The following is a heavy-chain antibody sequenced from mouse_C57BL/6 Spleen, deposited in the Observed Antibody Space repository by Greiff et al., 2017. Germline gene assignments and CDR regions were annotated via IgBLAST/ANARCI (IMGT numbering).Heavy chain of an antibody. CDR1: GYAFSSSW. CDR3: ARHGYYVYYFDY. D-gene: IGHD2-3*01. CDR2: IYPGDGDT. Sequence: LQESGPELVKPGASVKISCKASGYAFSSSWMNWVKQRPGKGLEWIGRIYPGDGDTNYNGKFKGKATLTADKSSSTAYMQLSSLTSEDSAVYFCARHGYYVYYFDYWGQGTTLTVSS. J-gene: IGHJ2*01. V-gene: IGHV1-82*01.